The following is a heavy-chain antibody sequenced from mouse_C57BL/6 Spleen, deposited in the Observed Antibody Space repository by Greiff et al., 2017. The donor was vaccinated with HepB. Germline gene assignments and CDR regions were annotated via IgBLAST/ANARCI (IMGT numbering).Heavy chain of an antibody. CDR2: INPSTGGT. D-gene: IGHD3-2*02. CDR3: ARCGRSGYFDY. Sequence: VQLQQSGPELVKPGASVKISCKASGYSFTGYYMHWVKQSSEKSLEWIGEINPSTGGTSYNQKFKGKATLTVDKSSSTAYMQLKSLTSEDSAVYYCARCGRSGYFDYWGQGTTLTVSS. V-gene: IGHV1-43*01. CDR1: GYSFTGYY. J-gene: IGHJ2*01.